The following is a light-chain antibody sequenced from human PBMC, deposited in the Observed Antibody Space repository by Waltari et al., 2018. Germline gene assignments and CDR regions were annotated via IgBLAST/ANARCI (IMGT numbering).Light chain of an antibody. V-gene: IGKV3-11*01. CDR2: DAS. CDR1: QIVVSY. J-gene: IGKJ4*01. CDR3: QQRSHWPLT. Sequence: DIVLTQSPATLSLSPWERAILSCRASQIVVSYLAWYQQRRGQAPRLLLYDASYRATGIPARFSGSGSGTDFTLTISSLEPEDFAVYYCQQRSHWPLTFGGGTKVEIK.